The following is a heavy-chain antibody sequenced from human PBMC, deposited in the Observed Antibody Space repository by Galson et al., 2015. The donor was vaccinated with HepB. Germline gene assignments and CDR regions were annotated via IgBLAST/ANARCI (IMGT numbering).Heavy chain of an antibody. CDR1: GFTFSSYA. V-gene: IGHV3-30*04. CDR2: ISYDGSNK. Sequence: SLRLSCAASGFTFSSYAMHWVRQAPGKGLEWVAVISYDGSNKYYADSVKGRFTISRDNSKNTLYLQMNSLRAEDTAVYYCARGGENSGWYYFDYWGQGTLVTVSS. CDR3: ARGGENSGWYYFDY. J-gene: IGHJ4*02. D-gene: IGHD6-19*01.